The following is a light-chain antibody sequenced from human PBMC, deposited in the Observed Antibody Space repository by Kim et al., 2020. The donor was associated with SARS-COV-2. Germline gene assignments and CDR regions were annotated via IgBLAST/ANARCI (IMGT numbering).Light chain of an antibody. V-gene: IGKV3-20*01. J-gene: IGKJ2*01. Sequence: LSPGERATLSCRASQGLSSSYLAWYQQKPGQAPRLLIYGASSRATGIPDRFSGSGSGTDFTLTISRLEPEDFAVYYCQQSGSSPYTFGQGTKLEI. CDR2: GAS. CDR1: QGLSSSY. CDR3: QQSGSSPYT.